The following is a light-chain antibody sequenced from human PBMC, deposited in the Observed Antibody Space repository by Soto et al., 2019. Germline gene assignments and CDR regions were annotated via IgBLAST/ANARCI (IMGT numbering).Light chain of an antibody. J-gene: IGKJ2*01. CDR2: LGS. V-gene: IGKV2-28*01. CDR3: MQALQTPRA. CDR1: QSLLHSNGYNY. Sequence: DIVMTQSPLSLPVTPGEPASISCRSSQSLLHSNGYNYLDWYLQKPGQSPQLLIYLGSNRASGVPDRFSGSGSGTDFTLKFSRVEAEDVGVYYCMQALQTPRAFGQGTKLEIK.